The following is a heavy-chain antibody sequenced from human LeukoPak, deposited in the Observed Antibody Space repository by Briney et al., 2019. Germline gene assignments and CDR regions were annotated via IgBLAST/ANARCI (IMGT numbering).Heavy chain of an antibody. CDR3: AKEFFGSGNYFNGVFDS. V-gene: IGHV3-23*01. CDR1: GFTFSSCA. J-gene: IGHJ4*02. CDR2: IRGGGVNT. D-gene: IGHD3-10*01. Sequence: GGSLRLSCAASGFTFSSCAMSWVRQAPGKGLEWVSSIRGGGVNTQYAVSVKGRFTISRDNSNNTLHLQMNSLRVEDTAVYYCAKEFFGSGNYFNGVFDSLGQGALVTVSS.